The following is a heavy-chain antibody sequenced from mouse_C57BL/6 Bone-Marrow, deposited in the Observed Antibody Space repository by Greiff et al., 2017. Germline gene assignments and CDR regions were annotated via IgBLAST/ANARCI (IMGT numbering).Heavy chain of an antibody. CDR3: ARRGYSNYVGFAY. V-gene: IGHV1-42*01. CDR1: GYSFTGYY. CDR2: INPSTGGT. Sequence: EVQLQQSGPELVKPGASVKISCKASGYSFTGYYMNWVKQSPEKSLEWIGEINPSTGGTTYNQKFKAKATLTVDKSSSTAYMQLKSLTSEDSAVYYCARRGYSNYVGFAYWGQGTLVTVSA. J-gene: IGHJ3*01. D-gene: IGHD2-5*01.